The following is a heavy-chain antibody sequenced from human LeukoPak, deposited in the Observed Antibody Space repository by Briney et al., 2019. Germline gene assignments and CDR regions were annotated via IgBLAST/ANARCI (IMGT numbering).Heavy chain of an antibody. CDR3: ARGRWLPNAFDI. V-gene: IGHV4-59*01. J-gene: IGHJ3*02. D-gene: IGHD5-24*01. Sequence: ASETLSLTCTVSGDSINSYYWNWIRQPPGKGLEWIGYIYYSGRTDYNPSLKSRVTISVDTSKHQFSMKLKSVTAADTAVYFCARGRWLPNAFDIWGQGTMFTVFS. CDR1: GDSINSYY. CDR2: IYYSGRT.